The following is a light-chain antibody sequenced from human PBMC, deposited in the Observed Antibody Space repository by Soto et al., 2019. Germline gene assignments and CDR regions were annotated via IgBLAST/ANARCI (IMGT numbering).Light chain of an antibody. CDR3: QEYGAWPRT. Sequence: VWTHSPYTLSXXAGEXATLXXRXSQSVSSSYVAWYQQTPGQAPRLLIYGASSRATGIPDRFSGSGSGTDSTRTISRLEAQDFGVYYCQEYGAWPRTFGQCTKVDI. J-gene: IGKJ1*01. V-gene: IGKV3-20*01. CDR1: QSVSSSY. CDR2: GAS.